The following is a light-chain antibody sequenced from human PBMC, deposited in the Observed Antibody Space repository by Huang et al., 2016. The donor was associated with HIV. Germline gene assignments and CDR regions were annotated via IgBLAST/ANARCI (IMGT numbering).Light chain of an antibody. CDR2: GAS. CDR3: QESYSAFIS. V-gene: IGKV1-39*01. CDR1: QAIGTY. J-gene: IGKJ5*01. Sequence: IQMTQSPVSLSASLGGRVAMTCRASQAIGTYLNWYHQKPGKAPKVLISGASTLYSGVPSRFRASGSGTDFTLTINGLQFEDFGTYYCQESYSAFISFGQGTRLEI.